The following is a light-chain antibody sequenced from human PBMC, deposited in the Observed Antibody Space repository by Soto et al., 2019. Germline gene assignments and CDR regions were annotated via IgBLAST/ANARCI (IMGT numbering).Light chain of an antibody. V-gene: IGLV2-14*01. CDR2: DVT. CDR3: SSYTSSSTLYV. CDR1: SSDVGDNNY. J-gene: IGLJ1*01. Sequence: QSALTQPASVSGSPGQSITISCTGTSSDVGDNNYVSWYQQHPGKAPKLMIYDVTHRLSGISNRFSGSKSGNTASLTISGLQAEDEADYYCSSYTSSSTLYVFGTGTKVTVL.